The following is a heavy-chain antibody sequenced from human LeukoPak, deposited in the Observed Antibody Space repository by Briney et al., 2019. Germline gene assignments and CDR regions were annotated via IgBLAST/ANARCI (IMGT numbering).Heavy chain of an antibody. V-gene: IGHV3-30*02. J-gene: IGHJ3*02. CDR1: GFTFSSYG. D-gene: IGHD2-15*01. CDR3: AKEGDLDIVVVVAVDAFDI. CDR2: IRYDGSNK. Sequence: PGGTLRLSCAASGFTFSSYGMHWVRQAPGKGLEWVAFIRYDGSNKYYADSVKGRFTISRDNSKNTLYLQMNSLRAEDTAVYYCAKEGDLDIVVVVAVDAFDIWGQGTMVTVSS.